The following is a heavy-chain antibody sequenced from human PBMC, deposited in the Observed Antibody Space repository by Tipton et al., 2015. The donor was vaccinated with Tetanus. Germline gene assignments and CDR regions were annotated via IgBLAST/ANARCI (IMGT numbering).Heavy chain of an antibody. CDR3: ARRHVDTAMVTFDY. CDR2: IYYSGST. D-gene: IGHD5-18*01. Sequence: TLSLTCTVSGGSISSSSYYWGWIRQPPGKGLEWIGSIYYSGSTYYNPSLKSRVTISVDTSKNQFSLKLSSVTAADTAVYYCARRHVDTAMVTFDYWGQGTLVTVSS. CDR1: GGSISSSSYY. J-gene: IGHJ4*02. V-gene: IGHV4-39*01.